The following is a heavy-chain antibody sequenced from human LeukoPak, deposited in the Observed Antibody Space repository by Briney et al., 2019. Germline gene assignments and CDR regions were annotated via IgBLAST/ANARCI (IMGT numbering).Heavy chain of an antibody. J-gene: IGHJ4*02. D-gene: IGHD6-6*01. Sequence: SETLSLTCTVSGGSISSYYWSWIRQPPGKGLEWIGYIYYSGSTNYNPSLKSRVTISVDTSKNQFSLKLSSVTAADTAVYYCARTGSIAARPYFDYWGQGTLVTVSS. V-gene: IGHV4-59*01. CDR1: GGSISSYY. CDR3: ARTGSIAARPYFDY. CDR2: IYYSGST.